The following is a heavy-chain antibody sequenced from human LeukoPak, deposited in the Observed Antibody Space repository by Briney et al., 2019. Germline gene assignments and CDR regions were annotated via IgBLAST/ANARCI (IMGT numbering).Heavy chain of an antibody. D-gene: IGHD4-17*01. V-gene: IGHV3-15*01. Sequence: PGGSPRLSCAASGFTFSDAWMSWVRQAPGKGLEWVGRIKSKTDGGTTDYAAPVKGRFTMSRDDSKSTMYLQMNSLNSDDTAVYYCTTDNGDDTQRGYWGQGILVTVSS. CDR3: TTDNGDDTQRGY. J-gene: IGHJ4*02. CDR2: IKSKTDGGTT. CDR1: GFTFSDAW.